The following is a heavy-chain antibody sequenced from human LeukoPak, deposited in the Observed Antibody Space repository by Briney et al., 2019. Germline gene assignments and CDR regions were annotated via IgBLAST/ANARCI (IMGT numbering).Heavy chain of an antibody. CDR3: ASRPDIVVAPVVKAGWFDP. D-gene: IGHD2-2*01. CDR1: GGSIRSGGYY. Sequence: ASETLSLTCTVSGGSIRSGGYYWGWIRQPPGKGLEWIGTMYYTGPTYYNPSLKSRVTISVDTSKNQFSLRLSSVTAADTAVYYCASRPDIVVAPVVKAGWFDPWGQGTLVSVSS. CDR2: MYYTGPT. V-gene: IGHV4-39*01. J-gene: IGHJ5*02.